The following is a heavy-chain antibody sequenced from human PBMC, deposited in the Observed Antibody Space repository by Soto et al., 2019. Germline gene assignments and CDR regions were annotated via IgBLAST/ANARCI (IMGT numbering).Heavy chain of an antibody. D-gene: IGHD6-13*01. V-gene: IGHV5-10-1*01. CDR3: ARPQAADGEQPPTFEH. CDR2: IDPSDSYT. J-gene: IGHJ4*02. CDR1: GYSFTSYW. Sequence: GESLKISCKGSGYSFTSYWISLVRQMPGKGLEWMGRIDPSDSYTNYSPSFQGHVTISADKSISTAYLQWSSLKASDTAMYYCARPQAADGEQPPTFEHWGQGTLVP.